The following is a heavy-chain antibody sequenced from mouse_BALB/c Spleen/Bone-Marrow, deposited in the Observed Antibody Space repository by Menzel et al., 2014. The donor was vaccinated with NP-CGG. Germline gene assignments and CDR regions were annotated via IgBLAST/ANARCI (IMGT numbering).Heavy chain of an antibody. CDR2: ILPGSTSS. CDR1: GYTFSSYW. V-gene: IGHV1-9*01. CDR3: ARSWEGHYAMDY. Sequence: QVQLKESGAELMKPGASVKISCKVTGYTFSSYWIEWIKQRPGHGLEWIGEILPGSTSSYYNEKVKGKATFSADTSSKTAYMQLSSLTSEDSAVYYCARSWEGHYAMDYWGQGTSVTVSS. J-gene: IGHJ4*01. D-gene: IGHD4-1*01.